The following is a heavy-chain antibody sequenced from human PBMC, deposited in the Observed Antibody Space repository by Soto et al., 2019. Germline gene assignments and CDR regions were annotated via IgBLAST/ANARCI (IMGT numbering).Heavy chain of an antibody. V-gene: IGHV3-33*01. Sequence: QSCWSMRLACAACGYSFRSSGIHGVLQAQGKGLEWVAVIWYDGSNKYYADSVKGRFTISRDNSKNTLYLQMNSLRAEDTAVYYCARDYYDSSGYYRETSYFDYRGQGTLVTVSS. CDR1: GYSFRSSG. CDR2: IWYDGSNK. D-gene: IGHD3-22*01. J-gene: IGHJ4*02. CDR3: ARDYYDSSGYYRETSYFDY.